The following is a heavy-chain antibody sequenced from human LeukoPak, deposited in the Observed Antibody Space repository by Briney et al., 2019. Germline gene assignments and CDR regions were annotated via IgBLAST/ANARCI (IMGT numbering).Heavy chain of an antibody. V-gene: IGHV4-34*01. CDR1: GGSLSGYY. Sequence: PSETLSLTCAVYGGSLSGYYWSWIRQPPGKGLEWIGEINHSGSTNYNPSLKSRVTISVDTSKNQFSLKLSSVTAADTAVYYCARGPMITFGGVIALQYYFDYWGQGALVTVSS. D-gene: IGHD3-16*02. J-gene: IGHJ4*02. CDR3: ARGPMITFGGVIALQYYFDY. CDR2: INHSGST.